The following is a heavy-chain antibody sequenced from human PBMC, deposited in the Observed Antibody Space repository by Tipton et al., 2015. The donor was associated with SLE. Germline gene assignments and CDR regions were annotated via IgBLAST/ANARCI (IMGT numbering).Heavy chain of an antibody. CDR3: ARTGRGNPYNWFDP. D-gene: IGHD4-23*01. V-gene: IGHV4-38-2*02. Sequence: TLSLTCTVSDYSISSGYFWGWIRQPPGKGLEWVGSVDHSENTYYNPSLKSRVTMSIDTSKNQFSLRLRSVTAADTAFYYCARTGRGNPYNWFDPWGQGTLVTVSS. J-gene: IGHJ5*02. CDR2: VDHSENT. CDR1: DYSISSGYF.